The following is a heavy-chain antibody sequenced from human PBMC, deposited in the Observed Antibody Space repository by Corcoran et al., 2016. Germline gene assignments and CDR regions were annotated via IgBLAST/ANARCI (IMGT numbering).Heavy chain of an antibody. CDR2: IYPSDSHT. D-gene: IGHD4-17*01. CDR3: ARRDIGAGDYLPFAY. Sequence: EVQLVQSGAEVKEPGESLKISCKASGYNFTNYWIGWVRQMPGKGLEWMGIIYPSDSHTTYSPSFQGQVTISADKSINIAYLQWSSLKASDTATYYCARRDIGAGDYLPFAYWGQGTQVTVSS. CDR1: GYNFTNYW. J-gene: IGHJ4*02. V-gene: IGHV5-51*01.